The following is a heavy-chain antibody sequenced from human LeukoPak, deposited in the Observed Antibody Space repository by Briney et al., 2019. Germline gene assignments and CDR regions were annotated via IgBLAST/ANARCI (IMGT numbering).Heavy chain of an antibody. CDR2: ISAYNGNT. V-gene: IGHV1-18*01. CDR1: GYTFTSYG. CDR3: ARDTLLWFGELLRGVNWFDP. J-gene: IGHJ5*02. D-gene: IGHD3-10*01. Sequence: ASVKVSCKASGYTFTSYGISWVRQAPGQGLEWMGWISAYNGNTNYAQKLQGRVTMTTDTSTSTAYMEPRSLRSDDTAVYYCARDTLLWFGELLRGVNWFDPWGQGTLVTVSS.